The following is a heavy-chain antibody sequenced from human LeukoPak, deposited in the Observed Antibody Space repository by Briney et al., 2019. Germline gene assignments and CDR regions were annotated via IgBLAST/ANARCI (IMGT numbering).Heavy chain of an antibody. V-gene: IGHV3-23*01. CDR3: AKDVLNYYDSSGYGYFQH. CDR2: ISGSGGST. J-gene: IGHJ1*01. CDR1: GFTFSSYA. Sequence: GGSLRLSCAASGFTFSSYAMSWVRQAPGKGLEWVSAISGSGGSTYYADSVKGRFTISRDNSKNTLYLQMNSLRAEDTAVYYCAKDVLNYYDSSGYGYFQHWGQGTLVTVSS. D-gene: IGHD3-22*01.